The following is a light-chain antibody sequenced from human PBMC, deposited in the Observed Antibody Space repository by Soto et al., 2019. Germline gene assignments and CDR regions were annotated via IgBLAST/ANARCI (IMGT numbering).Light chain of an antibody. Sequence: QSVLTQPPSASGSPGQSVTISCTGTSSDVGGYNSVSWYQQHPGKAPKLMIYGVSTRPSGVPDRFSGSKSGNTASLTVSGLQAEDEADSYCSSYAGRNNAVVFGGGTKVTVL. CDR3: SSYAGRNNAVV. CDR1: SSDVGGYNS. J-gene: IGLJ2*01. CDR2: GVS. V-gene: IGLV2-8*01.